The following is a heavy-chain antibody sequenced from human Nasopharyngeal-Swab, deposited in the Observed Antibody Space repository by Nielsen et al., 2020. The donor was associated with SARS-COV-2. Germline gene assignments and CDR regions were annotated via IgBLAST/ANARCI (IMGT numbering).Heavy chain of an antibody. D-gene: IGHD2-2*01. V-gene: IGHV4-38-2*01. CDR2: IYHSGST. J-gene: IGHJ5*02. CDR1: GYSISSGYY. CDR3: ARIVVVPAASVRIRGWFDP. Sequence: SETLSLTCAVSGYSISSGYYWGWIRQPPGKGLEWIGSIYHSGSTYYNPSLKSRVTISVDTSKNQFSLKLSPVTAADTAVYYCARIVVVPAASVRIRGWFDPWGQGTLVTVSS.